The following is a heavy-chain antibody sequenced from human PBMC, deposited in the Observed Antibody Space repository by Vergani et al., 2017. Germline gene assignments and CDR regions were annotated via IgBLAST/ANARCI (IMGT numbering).Heavy chain of an antibody. Sequence: QLQLQESGPGLVKPSETLSLTCTVSGVSIGSNSYYWGWIRQPPGKGLEWIGHIYYSGSTYYKSSLKSRVTISVDTSNNQFSLKLSSVTAADTAVYYCARETCSSTSCLYLGVAFDIWGQGTMVTVSS. V-gene: IGHV4-39*07. D-gene: IGHD2-2*01. J-gene: IGHJ3*02. CDR1: GVSIGSNSYY. CDR3: ARETCSSTSCLYLGVAFDI. CDR2: IYYSGST.